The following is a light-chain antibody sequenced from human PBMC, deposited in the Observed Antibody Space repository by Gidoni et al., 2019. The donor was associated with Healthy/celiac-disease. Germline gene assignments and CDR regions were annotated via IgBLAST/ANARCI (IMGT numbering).Light chain of an antibody. CDR3: QQRYSTPRLT. CDR1: PSISSY. CDR2: AAA. V-gene: IGKV1-39*01. Sequence: DIQMTQSPSSLSASVGDRVTITCRASPSISSYLNWYQQNPGKAPKLLIYAAASLQSRVPSRFSGGGSGTDFTLTISSLQPEDFATYYCQQRYSTPRLTFGGGTKVEIK. J-gene: IGKJ4*01.